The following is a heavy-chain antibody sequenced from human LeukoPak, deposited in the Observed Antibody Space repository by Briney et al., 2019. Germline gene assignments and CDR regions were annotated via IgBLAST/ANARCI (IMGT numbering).Heavy chain of an antibody. CDR2: ISSSSTYI. CDR1: GFTFSGYW. Sequence: GGSLRLSCAASGFTFSGYWMSWVRQAPGKGLEWVSSISSSSTYISYADSVKGRFTISRDNAKNSLYLQMNSLRAEDTAVYYCASTIAVAGTGDYWGQGTLVTVSS. V-gene: IGHV3-21*01. CDR3: ASTIAVAGTGDY. D-gene: IGHD6-19*01. J-gene: IGHJ4*02.